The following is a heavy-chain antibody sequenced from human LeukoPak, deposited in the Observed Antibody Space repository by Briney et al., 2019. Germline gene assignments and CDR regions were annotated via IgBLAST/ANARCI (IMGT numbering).Heavy chain of an antibody. J-gene: IGHJ6*03. CDR2: VDHTGST. CDR3: ARGRVSSSTWYSTYYYYFYMDV. V-gene: IGHV4-59*01. CDR1: GGSFSGYY. Sequence: SETLSLTCAVYGGSFSGYYWTWIRQPPGKGLEWIGYVDHTGSTNFNPSLNGRVSVSRDTTNNLFSLRLRSVTAADTAVYFCARGRVSSSTWYSTYYYYFYMDVWGKGTTVTVSS. D-gene: IGHD1-1*01.